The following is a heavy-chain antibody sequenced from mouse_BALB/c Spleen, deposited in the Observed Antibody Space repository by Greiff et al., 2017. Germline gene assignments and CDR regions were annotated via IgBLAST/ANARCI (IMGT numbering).Heavy chain of an antibody. CDR2: INPSSGYT. J-gene: IGHJ1*01. D-gene: IGHD3-1*01. CDR3: ARSGGWYFDV. V-gene: IGHV1-4*01. CDR1: GYTFTSYT. Sequence: VKLVESGAELARPGASVKMSCKASGYTFTSYTMHWVKQRPGQGLEWIGYINPSSGYTNYNQKFKDKATLTADKSSSTAYMQLSSLTSEDSAVYYCARSGGWYFDVWGAGTTVTVSS.